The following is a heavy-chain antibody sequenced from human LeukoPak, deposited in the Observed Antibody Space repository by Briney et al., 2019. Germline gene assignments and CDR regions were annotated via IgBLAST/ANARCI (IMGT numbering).Heavy chain of an antibody. Sequence: GESLKISCKGSGYSFTSYWFGWVRQMPGKGLEWMGIIYPGDSDTRYSPSFQGQVTISADKSISTAYLQWSSLKASDTAMYYCARQILYSSSWYYWFDPWGQGTLVTVSS. J-gene: IGHJ5*02. CDR1: GYSFTSYW. CDR3: ARQILYSSSWYYWFDP. D-gene: IGHD6-13*01. CDR2: IYPGDSDT. V-gene: IGHV5-51*01.